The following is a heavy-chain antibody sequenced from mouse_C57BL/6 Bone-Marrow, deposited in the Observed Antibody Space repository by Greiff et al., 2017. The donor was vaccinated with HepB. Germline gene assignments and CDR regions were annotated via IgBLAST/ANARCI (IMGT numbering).Heavy chain of an antibody. CDR3: ASFYDGYSWFAY. CDR2: IWTGGGT. J-gene: IGHJ3*01. Sequence: VKLQESGPGLVAPSQSLSITCTVSGFSLTSYAISWVRQPPGKGLEWLGVIWTGGGTNYNSALKSRLSISKDNSKSQVFLKMNSLQTDDTARYYCASFYDGYSWFAYWGQGTLVTVSA. CDR1: GFSLTSYA. V-gene: IGHV2-9-1*01. D-gene: IGHD2-3*01.